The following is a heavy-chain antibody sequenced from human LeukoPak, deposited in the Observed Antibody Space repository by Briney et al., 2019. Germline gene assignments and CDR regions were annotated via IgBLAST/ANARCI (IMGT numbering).Heavy chain of an antibody. Sequence: GGSLRLSCAASGFTVSSNYMSWVRQAPGKGLECVSIIYSRDVTSYADSVKDRFTISRDSDKNTLFLQMDSLRSDDTAVYYCARVLAAIALRDYHYVDVWGKGTTVTVSS. V-gene: IGHV3-53*01. CDR1: GFTVSSNY. CDR2: IYSRDVT. D-gene: IGHD6-19*01. CDR3: ARVLAAIALRDYHYVDV. J-gene: IGHJ6*03.